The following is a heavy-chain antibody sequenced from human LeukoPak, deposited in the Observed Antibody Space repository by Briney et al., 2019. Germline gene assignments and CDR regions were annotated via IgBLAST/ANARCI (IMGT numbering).Heavy chain of an antibody. CDR3: ARDPPYYEYVGYFYSPPPSDH. J-gene: IGHJ4*02. Sequence: ASVKGSCKASGYSFTSSGISWVRQATGQGLEWMGRIGGYKGDTKFAQKFQGRVTMTTDTSTSTAYMELRSLRSDDTAVYYCARDPPYYEYVGYFYSPPPSDHWGQGTLVTVSS. V-gene: IGHV1-18*01. CDR2: IGGYKGDT. D-gene: IGHD3-22*01. CDR1: GYSFTSSG.